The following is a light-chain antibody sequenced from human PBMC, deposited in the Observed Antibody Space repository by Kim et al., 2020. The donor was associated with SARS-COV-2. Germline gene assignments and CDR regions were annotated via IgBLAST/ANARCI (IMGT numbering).Light chain of an antibody. CDR2: GAS. CDR3: QQYNNWPPFT. J-gene: IGKJ3*01. Sequence: PGDRATLSCRASQSVTSDLAWYQQKPGQAPRLLIYGASTRATGIPARFSGSGSGTEFTLTISSLQSEDFAVYYCQQYNNWPPFTFGPGTKVD. CDR1: QSVTSD. V-gene: IGKV3-15*01.